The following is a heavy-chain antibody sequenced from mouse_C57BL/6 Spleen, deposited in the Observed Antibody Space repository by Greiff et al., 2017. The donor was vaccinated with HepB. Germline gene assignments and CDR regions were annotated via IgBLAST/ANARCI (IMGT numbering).Heavy chain of an antibody. Sequence: VQLQQSGAELAKPGASVKLSCKASGYTFTSYWMHWVNQRPGQGLEWIGYINPSSGYTKYNQKFKDKATLTADKSSSTAYMQRSSLTYEDSAVYYCANYYGSSYGFAYWGQGTLVTVSA. CDR3: ANYYGSSYGFAY. CDR1: GYTFTSYW. CDR2: INPSSGYT. J-gene: IGHJ3*01. D-gene: IGHD1-1*01. V-gene: IGHV1-7*01.